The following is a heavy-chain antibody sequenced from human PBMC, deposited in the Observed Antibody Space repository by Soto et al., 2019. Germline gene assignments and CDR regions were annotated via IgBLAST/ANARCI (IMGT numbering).Heavy chain of an antibody. D-gene: IGHD3-10*01. J-gene: IGHJ4*02. CDR1: GFTFSSYA. Sequence: QVQLVESGGDVVQPGRSLRLSCAASGFTFSSYAMHWVRQAPGKGLEWVAVISYDGSNKYYADSVKGRFTISRDNSKNTLYLQMNSLRAEDTAVYYCARGPQVRGVISSWGQGTLVTVSS. CDR3: ARGPQVRGVISS. V-gene: IGHV3-30-3*01. CDR2: ISYDGSNK.